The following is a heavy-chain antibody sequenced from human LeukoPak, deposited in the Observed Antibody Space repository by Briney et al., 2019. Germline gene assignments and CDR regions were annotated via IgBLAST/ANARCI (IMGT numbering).Heavy chain of an antibody. CDR3: ARGLYSSGWALFDY. V-gene: IGHV4-59*01. Sequence: PSGSLSLTCTVSGGSISSYYWSWIRQPPGKGLEWIGYIYYSGSNNYNPSLKSRVTISVDTSKNQFSLKLSSVTAADTAVYYCARGLYSSGWALFDYWGQGTLVTVSS. CDR1: GGSISSYY. J-gene: IGHJ4*02. D-gene: IGHD6-19*01. CDR2: IYYSGSN.